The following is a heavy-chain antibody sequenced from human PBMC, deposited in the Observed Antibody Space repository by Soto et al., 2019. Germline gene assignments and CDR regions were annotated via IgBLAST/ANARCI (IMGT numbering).Heavy chain of an antibody. CDR3: AKGNGARKEVVPAAMPDY. V-gene: IGHV3-23*01. J-gene: IGHJ4*02. CDR1: GFTFSSYA. Sequence: GGSLRLSCAASGFTFSSYAMSWVRQAPGKGLEWVSAISGSGGSTYYADSVEGRLTISRDNSKNTLYLQMNSLRAEDTAVYYCAKGNGARKEVVPAAMPDYWGQGTLVTVSS. CDR2: ISGSGGST. D-gene: IGHD2-2*01.